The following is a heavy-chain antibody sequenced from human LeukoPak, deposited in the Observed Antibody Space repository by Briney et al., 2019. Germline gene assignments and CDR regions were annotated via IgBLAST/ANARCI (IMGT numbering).Heavy chain of an antibody. J-gene: IGHJ3*02. CDR3: ARLARALDI. CDR1: GFTFSSYA. Sequence: GGSLRLSCAASGFTFSSYAMSWVRQAPGKGLEWVSGISGSGGSTYDADSVKGRFTISRDISKNTLYLQMNSLRAEDTAVYYCARLARALDIWGQGTMVTVSS. CDR2: ISGSGGST. D-gene: IGHD3-9*01. V-gene: IGHV3-23*01.